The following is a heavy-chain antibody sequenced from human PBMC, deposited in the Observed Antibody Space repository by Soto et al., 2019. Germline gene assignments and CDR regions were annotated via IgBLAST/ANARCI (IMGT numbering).Heavy chain of an antibody. Sequence: PGGPPRLSSASPGFTFSTAWFNWLRQVPGKGLEWVSRINSDASHKYYVDSAKARSTFPTHNAKNTPDLEMNSLSAEETAVYYCVRDGHCITTCCYGNWFDPWGQGTLVTVSS. CDR2: INSDASHK. CDR3: VRDGHCITTCCYGNWFDP. J-gene: IGHJ5*02. D-gene: IGHD2-2*01. V-gene: IGHV3-74*01. CDR1: GFTFSTAW.